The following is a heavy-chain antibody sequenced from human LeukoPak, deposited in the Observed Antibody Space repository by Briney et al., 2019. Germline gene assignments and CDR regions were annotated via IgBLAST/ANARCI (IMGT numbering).Heavy chain of an antibody. J-gene: IGHJ4*02. CDR1: GFIYRNYA. CDR2: ITVSGDTT. CDR3: AKWGDYDILTGYYVSDF. D-gene: IGHD3-9*01. Sequence: GGSLRLSCAASGFIYRNYAMSWVRQAPRKELEWVSAITVSGDTTYYADSVKGRFTISRDNSKNTLYVEMNTLRAEDTAVYYCAKWGDYDILTGYYVSDFWGQGTLVTVSS. V-gene: IGHV3-23*01.